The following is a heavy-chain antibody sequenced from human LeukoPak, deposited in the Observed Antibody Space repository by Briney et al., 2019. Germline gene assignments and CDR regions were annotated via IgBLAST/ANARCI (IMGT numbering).Heavy chain of an antibody. Sequence: GASVKVSCKASGYTFTGYYMHWVRQAPGQGLEWMGWINPNSGGTNYAQKFQGRVTMTRDTSISTAYMELSRLRSEDTAVYYCAREEVGDGYIIDYWGQGTLVTVSS. V-gene: IGHV1-2*02. CDR3: AREEVGDGYIIDY. J-gene: IGHJ4*02. D-gene: IGHD5-24*01. CDR2: INPNSGGT. CDR1: GYTFTGYY.